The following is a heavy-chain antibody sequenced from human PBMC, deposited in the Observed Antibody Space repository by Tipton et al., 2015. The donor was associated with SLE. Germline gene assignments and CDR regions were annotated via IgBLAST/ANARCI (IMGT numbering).Heavy chain of an antibody. CDR1: GESLSGHY. CDR3: ARGYDYWSGYGYFDP. J-gene: IGHJ5*02. D-gene: IGHD3-3*01. V-gene: IGHV4-34*01. Sequence: TLSLTCTVYGESLSGHYWVWIRQPPGKGLEWIGDINHSGRIDYNPSLMSRVTISEATSKNQVSLKLTSVTAADTAVYFCARGYDYWSGYGYFDPWGQGNLVTVSS. CDR2: INHSGRI.